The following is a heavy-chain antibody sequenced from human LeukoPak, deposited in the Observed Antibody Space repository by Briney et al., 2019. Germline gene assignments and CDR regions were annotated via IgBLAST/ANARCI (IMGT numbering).Heavy chain of an antibody. CDR1: GGSISSYY. CDR3: ARDYGSAPNWFDP. V-gene: IGHV4-4*07. CDR2: IQTSGDI. D-gene: IGHD3-10*01. J-gene: IGHJ5*02. Sequence: SETLSLTCTVSGGSISSYYWSWIRQPPGKGLEWIGRIQTSGDIKYNPSLKSRVTMSLDTSKNQLSLKLSSVTAADTAVYYCARDYGSAPNWFDPWGQGTLVTVSS.